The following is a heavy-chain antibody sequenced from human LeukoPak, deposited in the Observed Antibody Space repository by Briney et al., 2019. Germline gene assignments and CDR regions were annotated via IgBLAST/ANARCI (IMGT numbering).Heavy chain of an antibody. CDR1: GFPFNTYS. D-gene: IGHD1-26*01. CDR2: FDTTGTYI. V-gene: IGHV3-21*01. J-gene: IGHJ3*01. CDR3: ATRGAGQTGAFDF. Sequence: GGSLRLSCAASGFPFNTYSMNWVRQAPGKGLEWVSSFDTTGTYIYYAASVKGRFTISRDNAKNSLYLHMNSLRAEDTAVYYCATRGAGQTGAFDFWGHGTMVTVSS.